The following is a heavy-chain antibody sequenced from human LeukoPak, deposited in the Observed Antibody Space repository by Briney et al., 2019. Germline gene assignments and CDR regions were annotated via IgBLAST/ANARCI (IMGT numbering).Heavy chain of an antibody. J-gene: IGHJ1*01. CDR3: ASHSAYYYDSSGYYVEYFQH. Sequence: GGSLRLSCAASGFTFSSYGMSWVRQAPGKGLEWVSAISGSGGSTYYADSVKGRFTISRDNSKNTLYLQMNSLRAEDTAVYYCASHSAYYYDSSGYYVEYFQHWGQGTLVTVSS. CDR1: GFTFSSYG. CDR2: ISGSGGST. V-gene: IGHV3-23*01. D-gene: IGHD3-22*01.